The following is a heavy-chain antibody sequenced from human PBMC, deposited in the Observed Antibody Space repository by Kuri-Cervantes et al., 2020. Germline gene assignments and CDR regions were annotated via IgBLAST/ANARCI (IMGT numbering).Heavy chain of an antibody. CDR3: ARDLEYYYDFWSGYYTPRAGRMDV. V-gene: IGHV3-74*01. CDR1: GFTFSSYW. Sequence: GGSLRLSCAASGFTFSSYWMNWVRQGPGKGLVWVSRINSDGSSITYADSVKGRFTISRDNAKNSLYLQMNSLRAEDTAVYYCARDLEYYYDFWSGYYTPRAGRMDVWGKGTTVTVSS. D-gene: IGHD3-3*01. J-gene: IGHJ6*04. CDR2: INSDGSSI.